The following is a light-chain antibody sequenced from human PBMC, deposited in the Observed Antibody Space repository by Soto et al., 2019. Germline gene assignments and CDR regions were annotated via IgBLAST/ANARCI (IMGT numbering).Light chain of an antibody. J-gene: IGKJ5*01. Sequence: EIVLTQSPASLSLSPREKATLSCRASQSVNSNLAWYQHKPGQAPRLLIYDASNRATGIPARFSGSGSGTDFTLTVSSLEPEDFAVYYCQHGSDWPPFTFGQGTRLEIK. CDR3: QHGSDWPPFT. V-gene: IGKV3-11*01. CDR2: DAS. CDR1: QSVNSN.